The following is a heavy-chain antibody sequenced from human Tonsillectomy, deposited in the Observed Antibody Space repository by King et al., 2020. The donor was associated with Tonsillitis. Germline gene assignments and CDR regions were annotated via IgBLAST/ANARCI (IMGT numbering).Heavy chain of an antibody. D-gene: IGHD4-17*01. J-gene: IGHJ4*02. Sequence: VQLVESGGGLVQSGGSLRLSCVASGFTFSSFEINWVRQAPGKGLEWISYISSGSSTIYYADSVKGRFTISRDNAKNSLYLQMNSLRAEDTAVYYCARTTTGYWGQGTLVTVSS. CDR2: ISSGSSTI. CDR1: GFTFSSFE. V-gene: IGHV3-48*03. CDR3: ARTTTGY.